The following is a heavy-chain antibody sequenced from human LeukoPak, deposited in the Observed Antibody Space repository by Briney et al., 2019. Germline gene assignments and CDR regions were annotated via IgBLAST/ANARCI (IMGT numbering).Heavy chain of an antibody. CDR3: AKDRGSSGWYSGY. CDR1: GFTFSSYG. Sequence: GGSLRLSCAASGFTFSSYGMHRVRQAPGKGLEWVAVISYDGSNKYYADSVKGRFTISRDNSKNTLYLQMNSLRAEDTAVYYCAKDRGSSGWYSGYWGQGTLVTVSS. J-gene: IGHJ4*02. CDR2: ISYDGSNK. V-gene: IGHV3-30*18. D-gene: IGHD6-19*01.